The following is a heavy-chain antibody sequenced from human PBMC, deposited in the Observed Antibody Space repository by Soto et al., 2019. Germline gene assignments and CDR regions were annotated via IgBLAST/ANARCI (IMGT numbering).Heavy chain of an antibody. J-gene: IGHJ4*02. CDR3: AGPTTYYGSGTTN. Sequence: GGSLRLSCAASGFTFSSYSMNWVRQAPGKGLEWVSSISSSSSYIYYADSVKGRFTISRDNAKNSLYLQMNSLRAEDTAVYYCAGPTTYYGSGTTNWGQGTLVTVSS. V-gene: IGHV3-21*01. CDR1: GFTFSSYS. D-gene: IGHD3-10*01. CDR2: ISSSSSYI.